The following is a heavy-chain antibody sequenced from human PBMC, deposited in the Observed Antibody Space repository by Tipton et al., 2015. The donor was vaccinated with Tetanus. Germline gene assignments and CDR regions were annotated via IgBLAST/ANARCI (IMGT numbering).Heavy chain of an antibody. V-gene: IGHV3-30*03. D-gene: IGHD3-10*01. Sequence: SLRLSCAASGFTFSSYAIHWVRQAPGKGLEWVAVISYDGSNKYYADSVKGRFTISRDNSKNTLYLQMNSLRAEETAGYYCARDRRGAALVRGIFDYWGQGPLVPVSS. CDR3: ARDRRGAALVRGIFDY. J-gene: IGHJ4*02. CDR2: ISYDGSNK. CDR1: GFTFSSYA.